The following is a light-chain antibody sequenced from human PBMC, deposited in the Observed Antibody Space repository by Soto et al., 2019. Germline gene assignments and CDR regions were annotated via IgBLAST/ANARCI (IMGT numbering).Light chain of an antibody. CDR1: SSNIGAGHD. CDR2: GNS. CDR3: CSYAGSSTHVV. V-gene: IGLV1-40*01. J-gene: IGLJ2*01. Sequence: QSVLTQPPSVSGAPGQRVTISRTGSSSNIGAGHDVHWYQHLPGTAPKLLIYGNSNRPSGVPDRFSGSKSGTSASLAITGLQAEDEADYYCCSYAGSSTHVVFGGGTQLTVL.